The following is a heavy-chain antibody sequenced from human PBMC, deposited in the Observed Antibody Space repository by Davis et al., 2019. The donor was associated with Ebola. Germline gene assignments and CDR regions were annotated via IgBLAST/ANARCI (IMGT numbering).Heavy chain of an antibody. Sequence: GESLKISCAASGFRFSSYGMNWVRQAPGKGLEWVAYIRYDESKKYYADSVKGRLTVSRDNSRNILYLQMNSLRAEDTAVYYCARAGATGIAVPWGQGTLVTVSS. J-gene: IGHJ5*02. CDR2: IRYDESKK. CDR1: GFRFSSYG. V-gene: IGHV3-30*02. CDR3: ARAGATGIAVP. D-gene: IGHD6-19*01.